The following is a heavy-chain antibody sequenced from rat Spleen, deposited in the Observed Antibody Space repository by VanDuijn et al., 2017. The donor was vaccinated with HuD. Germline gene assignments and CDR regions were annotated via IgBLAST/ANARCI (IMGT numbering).Heavy chain of an antibody. Sequence: EVQLVESDGGLVQPGRSLKLSCAASGFTFSNYDMAWVRQAPTKGLEWVASISSGGGGTYYADSVEGRFTISRDNAENTLYLQMDSLRSEATATYYCASLMYTPDYLGVMDAWGQGASVTVSS. CDR3: ASLMYTPDYLGVMDA. CDR2: ISSGGGGT. J-gene: IGHJ4*01. V-gene: IGHV5S13*01. D-gene: IGHD1-6*01. CDR1: GFTFSNYD.